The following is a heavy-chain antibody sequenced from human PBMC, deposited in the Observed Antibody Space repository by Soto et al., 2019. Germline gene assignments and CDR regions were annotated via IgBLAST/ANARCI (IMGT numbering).Heavy chain of an antibody. D-gene: IGHD5-18*01. CDR1: GFTFSSYA. J-gene: IGHJ6*02. V-gene: IGHV3-30-3*01. CDR2: ISYDGSNK. CDR3: AREPSSYGMYYYYYYGMDV. Sequence: VGSLRLSCAASGFTFSSYAMHWVRQAPGKGLEWVAVISYDGSNKYYADSVKGRFTISRDNSKNTLYLQMNSLRAEDTAVYYCAREPSSYGMYYYYYYGMDVWGQGTTVTVSS.